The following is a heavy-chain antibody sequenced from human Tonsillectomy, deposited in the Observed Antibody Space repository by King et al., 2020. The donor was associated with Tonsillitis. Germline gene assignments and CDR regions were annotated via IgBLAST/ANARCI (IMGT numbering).Heavy chain of an antibody. V-gene: IGHV4-59*08. CDR3: ARLNDWFDP. CDR1: GGSISSYY. Sequence: QLQESGPGLVKPSETLSLTCTVSGGSISSYYWSWIRQPPGKGLEWIGYIYYSGSTNYNPSLKSRVTISVDTSKNQFSLKLSSVTAADTAVYYCARLNDWFDPWAREPWSPSPQ. J-gene: IGHJ5*02. CDR2: IYYSGST.